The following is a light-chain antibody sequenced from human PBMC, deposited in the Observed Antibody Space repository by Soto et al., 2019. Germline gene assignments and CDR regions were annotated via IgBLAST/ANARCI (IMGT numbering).Light chain of an antibody. J-gene: IGLJ3*02. V-gene: IGLV7-46*01. CDR2: DIS. Sequence: QAVVTQEPSLTVSPGGTVTLTCGSITGAVTSGHYPYWFQQKPGQAPRTLIYDISKKHSWTPGRFSGSLLGDKAALTLSGVQPEDEAEYYCLLTCSDAVVFGGGTKVTVL. CDR3: LLTCSDAVV. CDR1: TGAVTSGHY.